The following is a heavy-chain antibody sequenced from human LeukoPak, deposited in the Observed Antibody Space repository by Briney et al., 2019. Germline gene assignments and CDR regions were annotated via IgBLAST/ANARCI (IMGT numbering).Heavy chain of an antibody. Sequence: GGSLRLSCAASEFTFSSYWMSWVRQAPGKGLEWVANIKQDGSEKYLDSVKGRFTISRDNAKNSLYLQMNSLRAEDTAVYYCARDPENMVFGGVISFKNYWGQGTLVTVSS. V-gene: IGHV3-7*01. CDR2: IKQDGSEK. D-gene: IGHD3-16*01. CDR1: EFTFSSYW. CDR3: ARDPENMVFGGVISFKNY. J-gene: IGHJ4*02.